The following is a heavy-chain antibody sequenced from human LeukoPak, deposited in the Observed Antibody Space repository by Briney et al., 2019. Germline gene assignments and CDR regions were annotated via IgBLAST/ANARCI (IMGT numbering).Heavy chain of an antibody. CDR2: ISANNNNT. V-gene: IGHV1-18*01. D-gene: IGHD2-2*01. CDR3: ARALYHTFDY. Sequence: ASVKVSCKASGYSFTTYGISWVRQAPEQGLEWMGWISANNNNTDNVQKLQGRVTMTTDTSTSTAYMELRSLRSDDTAVYYCARALYHTFDYWGQGTLVTVSS. CDR1: GYSFTTYG. J-gene: IGHJ4*02.